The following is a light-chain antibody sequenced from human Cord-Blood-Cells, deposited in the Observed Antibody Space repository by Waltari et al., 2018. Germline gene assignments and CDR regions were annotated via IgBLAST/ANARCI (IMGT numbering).Light chain of an antibody. CDR3: AAWDDSLSGWV. V-gene: IGLV1-47*01. CDR1: SSNIGGTY. CDR2: RNN. Sequence: QSVLTQPPSASGTPGQRVTISCSGSSSNIGGTYVYWYQQPPGTAPKLLIYRNNQRPSGVPDRFSGSKSVTSASLAISGLRSEDEADYYCAAWDDSLSGWVFGGGTKLTVL. J-gene: IGLJ3*02.